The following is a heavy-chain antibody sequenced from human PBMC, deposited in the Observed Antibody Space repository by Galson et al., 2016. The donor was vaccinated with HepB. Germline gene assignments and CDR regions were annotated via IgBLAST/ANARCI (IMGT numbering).Heavy chain of an antibody. CDR3: ARGVRDIGGPPNYAMDV. Sequence: SETLSLTCTVSGGSISTYFWSWIRQPPGKGLEWIGYIYYSGSTNYNPSLKSRVTISVDTSKNRFSLKLSSVTAADTAVYYCARGVRDIGGPPNYAMDVWGQGTTVTVSS. CDR2: IYYSGST. V-gene: IGHV4-59*01. CDR1: GGSISTYF. J-gene: IGHJ6*02. D-gene: IGHD5-12*01.